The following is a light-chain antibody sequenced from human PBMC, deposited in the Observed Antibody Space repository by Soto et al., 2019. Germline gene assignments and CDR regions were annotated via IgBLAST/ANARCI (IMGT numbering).Light chain of an antibody. Sequence: QSVLTQPHSVSGSPGQSVTISCTGTRRDVGGYNYVSWYQQHPRKAPKLMIYDVNRRPSGVPDRFSGSKSGNTASLTISGLQAEDEADYYCCSYAGSYTVFGGGTKVTVL. V-gene: IGLV2-11*01. CDR2: DVN. CDR1: RRDVGGYNY. J-gene: IGLJ2*01. CDR3: CSYAGSYTV.